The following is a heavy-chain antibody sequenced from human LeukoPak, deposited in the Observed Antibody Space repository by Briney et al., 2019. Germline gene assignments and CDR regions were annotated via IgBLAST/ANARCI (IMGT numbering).Heavy chain of an antibody. CDR1: GVSLDEYY. D-gene: IGHD1-26*01. CDR2: VYFSGST. V-gene: IGHV4-4*07. Sequence: SETLSLTCSVSGVSLDEYYWYWIRQSAGKRLEWIGRVYFSGSTNYNPSLKRRVTLSVDTDTNQFSLKLSSGTAADTAVYYWAREEQDGGSYWTGNAVDIWGQGTMVTVSS. J-gene: IGHJ3*02. CDR3: AREEQDGGSYWTGNAVDI.